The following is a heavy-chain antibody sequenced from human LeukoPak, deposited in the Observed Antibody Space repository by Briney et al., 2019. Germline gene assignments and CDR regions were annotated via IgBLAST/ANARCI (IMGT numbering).Heavy chain of an antibody. CDR1: GGSISSYY. D-gene: IGHD2-15*01. CDR2: IYYSGST. CDR3: ARELVGERGWFDP. J-gene: IGHJ5*02. Sequence: AETLSLTCTVSGGSISSYYWSWIRQPPGKGLEWIGYIYYSGSTNYNPSLKSRVTISVDTSKNQFSLKLSSVTAEDTAVYYCARELVGERGWFDPWGQGTLVTVSS. V-gene: IGHV4-59*01.